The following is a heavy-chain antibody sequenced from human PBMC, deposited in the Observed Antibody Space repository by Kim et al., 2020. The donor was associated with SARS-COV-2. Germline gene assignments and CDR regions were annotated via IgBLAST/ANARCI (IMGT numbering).Heavy chain of an antibody. CDR1: GGSISSYY. J-gene: IGHJ6*02. V-gene: IGHV4-59*01. Sequence: SETLSLTCTVSGGSISSYYWSWIRQPPGKGLEWIGYIYYSGSTNYNPSLKSRVTISVDTSKNQFSLKLSSVTAADTAVYYCAGDRIAVAGTRAYYYYYGMDVWGQGTTVTVSS. CDR2: IYYSGST. D-gene: IGHD6-19*01. CDR3: AGDRIAVAGTRAYYYYYGMDV.